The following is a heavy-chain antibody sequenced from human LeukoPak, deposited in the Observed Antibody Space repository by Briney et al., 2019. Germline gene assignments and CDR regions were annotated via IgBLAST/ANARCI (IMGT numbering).Heavy chain of an antibody. V-gene: IGHV5-51*01. CDR2: IYPDDSKT. Sequence: GESLKISCKGSGYGFFGYWIDGVRQMPGKSLEGMGIIYPDDSKTRYSPSFQGQVTMSADKSISTAYLQWSSLKALDTAMYYCAREPGYSYGPYYFDYWGQGTLVTVSS. J-gene: IGHJ4*02. D-gene: IGHD5-18*01. CDR3: AREPGYSYGPYYFDY. CDR1: GYGFFGYW.